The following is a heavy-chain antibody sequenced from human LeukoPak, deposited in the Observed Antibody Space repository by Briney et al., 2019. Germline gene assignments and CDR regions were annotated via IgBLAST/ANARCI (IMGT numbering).Heavy chain of an antibody. CDR3: TRQRGGWPLDF. D-gene: IGHD6-19*01. CDR1: GYSFTTYW. J-gene: IGHJ4*02. V-gene: IGHV5-10-1*01. CDR2: IDPSDSYT. Sequence: GESPKISCKGSGYSFTTYWITWVRQMPGKGLEWMGRIDPSDSYTNYSPSFQGHFTISADKSISTAYLQWSSLKAPDTAMYYCTRQRGGWPLDFWGQGTLVTVSS.